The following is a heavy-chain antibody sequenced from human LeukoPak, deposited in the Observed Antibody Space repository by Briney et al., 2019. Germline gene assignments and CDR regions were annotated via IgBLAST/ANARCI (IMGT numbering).Heavy chain of an antibody. CDR2: INWNSGII. D-gene: IGHD3-22*01. V-gene: IGHV3-9*01. CDR3: AAGYDSSGYYVRYFEY. Sequence: GRSLRLSCAASGFTFDDYAMHWPRQAPGKGLEWVSGINWNSGIIGYADSVKGRFTISRDNAKNSLYLQMNSLRTEDTALYYCAAGYDSSGYYVRYFEYWGQGTLVTVSS. CDR1: GFTFDDYA. J-gene: IGHJ4*02.